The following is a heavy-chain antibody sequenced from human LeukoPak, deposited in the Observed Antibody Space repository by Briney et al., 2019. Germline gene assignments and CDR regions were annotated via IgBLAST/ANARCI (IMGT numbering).Heavy chain of an antibody. D-gene: IGHD3-22*01. CDR1: GGSFSGYY. J-gene: IGHJ4*02. V-gene: IGHV4-34*01. Sequence: SETLSLTCAVYGGSFSGYYWSWIRQPPGKGLEWIGEINHSGSTNYNPSLKSRVTISVDTSKNQFSLKLSSVTAADTAVYYCARQGGRVVVISLFDYWGQGTLVTVSS. CDR2: INHSGST. CDR3: ARQGGRVVVISLFDY.